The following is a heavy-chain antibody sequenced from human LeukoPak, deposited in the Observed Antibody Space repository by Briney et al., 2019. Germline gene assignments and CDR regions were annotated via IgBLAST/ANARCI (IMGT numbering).Heavy chain of an antibody. CDR3: ARVADYYYYYMDV. CDR2: IIPIFGTA. Sequence: SVKVSCKASGGTFTSYAISWVRQAPGQGREWMGGIIPIFGTANYAQKFQGRVTITTDESTSTAYMELSSLRSEDTAVYYCARVADYYYYYMDVWGKGTTVTVSS. CDR1: GGTFTSYA. V-gene: IGHV1-69*05. J-gene: IGHJ6*03.